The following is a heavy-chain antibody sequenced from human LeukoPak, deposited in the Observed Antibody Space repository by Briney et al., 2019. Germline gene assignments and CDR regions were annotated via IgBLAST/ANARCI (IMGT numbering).Heavy chain of an antibody. D-gene: IGHD2-15*01. CDR3: TCRGFRIPLYAFDV. V-gene: IGHV4-39*01. J-gene: IGHJ3*01. CDR1: GGPITTGAYY. Sequence: SETLPFTCSVSGGPITTGAYYWVWVRQSPGKGLEWIGSIYNDGDTYYNPSFESRVTIAIETSKNQFSLRMTSVTAADTGVYYCTCRGFRIPLYAFDVWGQGKTVTVS. CDR2: IYNDGDT.